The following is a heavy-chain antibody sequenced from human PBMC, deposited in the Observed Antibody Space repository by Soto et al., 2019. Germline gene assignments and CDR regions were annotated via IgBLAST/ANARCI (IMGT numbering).Heavy chain of an antibody. V-gene: IGHV3-11*01. J-gene: IGHJ4*02. CDR2: ISPGGDNI. CDR1: GFSFSLRY. D-gene: IGHD2-8*01. Sequence: QVQLVESGGGLVNPGGSLRLSCAASGFSFSLRYMSWIRQAPGRGLEWVSYISPGGDNIHYADFVKGRFTISRDNPKDSLYLQMNSLRVEDTAVYYCVTETQWYFDYWGQGTLVTVSS. CDR3: VTETQWYFDY.